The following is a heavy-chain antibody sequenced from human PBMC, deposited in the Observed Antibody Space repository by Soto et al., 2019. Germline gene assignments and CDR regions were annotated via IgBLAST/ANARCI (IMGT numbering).Heavy chain of an antibody. V-gene: IGHV3-30*09. CDR3: ARDPRSGDAFDI. CDR2: ISYDGSNK. Sequence: GGSLRLSCAASGFTFSSYAMHWVRQAPGKGLEWVAVISYDGSNKYYADSVKGRFAISRDNSKNTLYLQMNSLRAEDTAVYYCARDPRSGDAFDIWGQGTMVTVSS. CDR1: GFTFSSYA. D-gene: IGHD4-17*01. J-gene: IGHJ3*02.